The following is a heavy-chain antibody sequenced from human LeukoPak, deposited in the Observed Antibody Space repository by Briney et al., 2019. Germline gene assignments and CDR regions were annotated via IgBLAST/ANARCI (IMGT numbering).Heavy chain of an antibody. CDR2: IYSSGST. J-gene: IGHJ4*02. D-gene: IGHD6-19*01. CDR3: ARDERGSGWSFDY. Sequence: SETLSLTCTVSGGSISSYSWSWIRQPAGKGLEWIGRIYSSGSTNYNPSLKSRVTMSVDTSKNQFSLKLSSVTAADTAVYYCARDERGSGWSFDYWGQGTLVTVSS. V-gene: IGHV4-4*07. CDR1: GGSISSYS.